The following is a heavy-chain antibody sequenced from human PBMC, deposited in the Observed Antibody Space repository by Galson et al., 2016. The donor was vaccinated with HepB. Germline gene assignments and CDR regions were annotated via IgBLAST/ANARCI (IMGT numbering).Heavy chain of an antibody. Sequence: SLRLSCAATGFSFSSYGMHWVRQAPGKGLEWVTGIWYDGSNKNYVDSVKGRFTISRDNYKNTLYLQMNSLRAEDTAVYYCARDPISEMARISGEGFDIWGQGTMVIVSS. CDR2: IWYDGSNK. D-gene: IGHD5-24*01. V-gene: IGHV3-33*01. J-gene: IGHJ3*02. CDR1: GFSFSSYG. CDR3: ARDPISEMARISGEGFDI.